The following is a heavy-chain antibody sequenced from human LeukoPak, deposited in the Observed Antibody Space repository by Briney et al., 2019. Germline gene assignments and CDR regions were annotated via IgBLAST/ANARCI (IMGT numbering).Heavy chain of an antibody. V-gene: IGHV1-18*01. J-gene: IGHJ5*02. Sequence: VASVKVSCKASGYTFTSYGISWVRQAPGQGLEWMGWISAYNGNTNYAQKLQGRVTMTTDTSTSTAYMELSSLRSEDTAMYYCARGGESSVWGRWFDPWGQGTLVTVSS. CDR1: GYTFTSYG. CDR3: ARGGESSVWGRWFDP. D-gene: IGHD6-19*01. CDR2: ISAYNGNT.